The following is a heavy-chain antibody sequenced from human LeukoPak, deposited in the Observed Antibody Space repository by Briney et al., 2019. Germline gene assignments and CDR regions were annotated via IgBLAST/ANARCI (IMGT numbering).Heavy chain of an antibody. Sequence: GGSLRLSCAASGFTVSSNYMSWVRQAPGKGLEWVSAISGSGGSTYYADSVKGRFTISRDNSKNTLYLQMNSLRAEDTAVYYCAKDFGYCSSTSCFSWDAFDIWGQGTMVTVSS. CDR2: ISGSGGST. V-gene: IGHV3-23*01. CDR1: GFTVSSNY. D-gene: IGHD2-2*01. CDR3: AKDFGYCSSTSCFSWDAFDI. J-gene: IGHJ3*02.